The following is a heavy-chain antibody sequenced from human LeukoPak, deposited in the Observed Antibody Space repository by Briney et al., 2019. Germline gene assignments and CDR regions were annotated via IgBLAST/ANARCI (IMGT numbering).Heavy chain of an antibody. D-gene: IGHD2-15*01. CDR2: IYYSGST. CDR1: GGSISSGDYY. CDR3: ARQWDIVVVVAEKGAFDI. V-gene: IGHV4-61*08. J-gene: IGHJ3*02. Sequence: SETLSLTCTVSGGSISSGDYYWSWIRQPPGKGLEWIGYIYYSGSTNYNPSLKSRVTISVDTSKNQFSLKLSSVTAADTAVYYCARQWDIVVVVAEKGAFDIWGQGTTVTVSS.